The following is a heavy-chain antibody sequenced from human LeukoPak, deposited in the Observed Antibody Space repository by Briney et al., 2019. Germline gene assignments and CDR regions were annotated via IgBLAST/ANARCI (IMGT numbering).Heavy chain of an antibody. V-gene: IGHV4-4*07. Sequence: SDTLSLTCTVSGGSISSYYWSWIRQPAGKGLEWIGRIYTSGSTNYNPSLKSRVTMSVDTSKNQFSLKLSSVTAADTAVYYCAGGHYDFWSGYYTSFDYWGQGTLVTVSS. D-gene: IGHD3-3*01. CDR2: IYTSGST. J-gene: IGHJ4*02. CDR3: AGGHYDFWSGYYTSFDY. CDR1: GGSISSYY.